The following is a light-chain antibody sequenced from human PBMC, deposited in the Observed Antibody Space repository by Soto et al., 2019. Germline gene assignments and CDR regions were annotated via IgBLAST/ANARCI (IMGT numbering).Light chain of an antibody. CDR3: QQFNSL. V-gene: IGKV3-20*01. CDR2: GAS. CDR1: QSVSSSY. Sequence: EIVMTQSPVTLSVSPGERVTLSCRASQSVSSSYLAWYQQKPGQAPRLLIYGASSRATGIPDRFSGSGSGTDFTLTISSLQPEDFATYYCQQFNSLFGQGTRLEIK. J-gene: IGKJ5*01.